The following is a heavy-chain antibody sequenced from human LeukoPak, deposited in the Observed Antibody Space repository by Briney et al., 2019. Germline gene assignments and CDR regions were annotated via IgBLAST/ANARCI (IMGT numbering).Heavy chain of an antibody. V-gene: IGHV1-8*01. D-gene: IGHD6-13*01. CDR1: GYTFTSYD. CDR2: MNPNSGNT. Sequence: ASVKVSCKASGYTFTSYDINWVRQATGQGLEWMGWMNPNSGNTGYAQKFQGRVTMTRNTSISTAYMELNSLRSEDTAVYYCAGSSSSYNWFDPWGQGTLVTVSS. CDR3: AGSSSSYNWFDP. J-gene: IGHJ5*02.